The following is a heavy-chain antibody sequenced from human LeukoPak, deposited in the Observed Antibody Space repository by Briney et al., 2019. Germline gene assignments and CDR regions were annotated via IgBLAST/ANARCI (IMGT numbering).Heavy chain of an antibody. CDR1: GFTFSSYE. J-gene: IGHJ4*02. CDR2: ISSSGFNI. D-gene: IGHD6-13*01. Sequence: PGGSLRLSCAVSGFTFSSYEMNWVRQAPGKGLEWVSYISSSGFNIYYADSVKGRFTISRDNAKNSLYLQMNSLRAEDMALYYCAKDRYSSSWYFFDYWGQGTLVTVSS. CDR3: AKDRYSSSWYFFDY. V-gene: IGHV3-48*03.